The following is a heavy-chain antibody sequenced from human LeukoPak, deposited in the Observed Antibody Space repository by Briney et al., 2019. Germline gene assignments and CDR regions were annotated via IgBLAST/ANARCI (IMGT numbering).Heavy chain of an antibody. V-gene: IGHV3-30*02. J-gene: IGHJ4*02. CDR1: GFTFSSYG. Sequence: GGSLRLSCAASGFTFSSYGMDWVRQAPGKGLEWVAFIRYDGSNKYYADSVKGRFTISRDNCKNKLYLQMNSLRAEDTAVYYCAKGLRYFDWLSFDYWGQGTLVTVSP. CDR3: AKGLRYFDWLSFDY. D-gene: IGHD3-9*01. CDR2: IRYDGSNK.